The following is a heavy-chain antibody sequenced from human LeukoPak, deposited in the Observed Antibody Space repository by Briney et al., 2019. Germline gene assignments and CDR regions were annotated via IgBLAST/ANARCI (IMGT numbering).Heavy chain of an antibody. CDR2: ISSSGTYI. CDR3: ARGDIVVVPADY. V-gene: IGHV3-21*01. CDR1: GFTFSSCS. J-gene: IGHJ4*02. D-gene: IGHD2-2*01. Sequence: PGGSLRLSCAASGFTFSSCSMNWVRQAPGKGLEWVSSISSSGTYIYYADSMKGRFTISRDNAKNSLYLQMNSLRAEDTAVHYCARGDIVVVPADYWGQGTLVTVSS.